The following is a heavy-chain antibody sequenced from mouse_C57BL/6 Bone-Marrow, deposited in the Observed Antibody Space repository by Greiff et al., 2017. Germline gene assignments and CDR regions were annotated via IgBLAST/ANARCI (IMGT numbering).Heavy chain of an antibody. Sequence: QVQLQQPGAELVRPGTSVKLSCKASGYTITSYWMHWVKQRPGQGLEWSGVIDPSDSYTNYNQKFKGKATLTVDTSSSTAYMQRSSLTSEDSAVYYCARGLLAWFAYWGQGTLVTVSA. CDR1: GYTITSYW. CDR3: ARGLLAWFAY. D-gene: IGHD2-3*01. CDR2: IDPSDSYT. V-gene: IGHV1-59*01. J-gene: IGHJ3*01.